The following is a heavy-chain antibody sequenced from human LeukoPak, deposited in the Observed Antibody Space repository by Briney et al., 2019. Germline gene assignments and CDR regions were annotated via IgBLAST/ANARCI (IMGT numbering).Heavy chain of an antibody. CDR3: ARDVVSYCSGGSCYPSYYYYYYMDV. D-gene: IGHD2-15*01. V-gene: IGHV1-2*02. CDR1: GYTFTGYY. CDR2: INPNSGGT. J-gene: IGHJ6*03. Sequence: ASVKVSCKASGYTFTGYYMHWVRQAPGQGLEWMGWINPNSGGTNYAQKFQGRVTMTRDTSIRTAYMELSRLRSDDTAVYYCARDVVSYCSGGSCYPSYYYYYYMDVWGKGTTVTVSS.